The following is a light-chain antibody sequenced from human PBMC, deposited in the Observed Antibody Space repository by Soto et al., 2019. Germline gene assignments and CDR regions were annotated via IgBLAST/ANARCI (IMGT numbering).Light chain of an antibody. Sequence: QSALAQPASMSGSPGQSIAISCTGTSNDVGFYDLVSWYQQRPGTAPKLLIYEGSKRPSGVSNRFSGSKSGNKASLTISGLQAEDEADYYCSAYEGSSTLFVFGTGTKAPS. CDR2: EGS. CDR1: SNDVGFYDL. V-gene: IGLV2-23*01. J-gene: IGLJ1*01. CDR3: SAYEGSSTLFV.